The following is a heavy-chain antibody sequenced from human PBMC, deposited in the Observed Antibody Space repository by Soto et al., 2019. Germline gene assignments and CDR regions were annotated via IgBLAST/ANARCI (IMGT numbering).Heavy chain of an antibody. CDR2: IVVGSGNT. J-gene: IGHJ3*02. CDR1: GFTFPSSA. V-gene: IGHV1-58*02. CDR3: AALYCSGGSCYSFSNAFDI. D-gene: IGHD2-15*01. Sequence: SVPVSCPASGFTFPSSAMQWVRQARGQRLEWIGWIVVGSGNTNYAQKFQERVTITRDMSTSTAYMELSSLRSEDTAVYYCAALYCSGGSCYSFSNAFDIWGQGTMVTVSS.